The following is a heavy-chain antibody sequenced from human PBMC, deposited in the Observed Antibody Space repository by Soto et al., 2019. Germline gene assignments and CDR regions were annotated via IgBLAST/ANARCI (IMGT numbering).Heavy chain of an antibody. J-gene: IGHJ4*02. D-gene: IGHD3-10*01. CDR2: ITDTGGDA. V-gene: IGHV3-23*01. CDR3: ARGSTDSYPGSRIFDF. Sequence: GGSLRLSCVASGLTFGSRAMTWVRQAPGEGLQWVSTITDTGGDAKYADSVRGRLVISRDNSKKTLYLQMTSLTAEDSAMYYCARGSTDSYPGSRIFDFWGRGTLVTVSS. CDR1: GLTFGSRA.